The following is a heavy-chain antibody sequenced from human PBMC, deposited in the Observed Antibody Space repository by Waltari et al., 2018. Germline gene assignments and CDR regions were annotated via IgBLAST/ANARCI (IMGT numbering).Heavy chain of an antibody. CDR2: IYFSGST. D-gene: IGHD3-10*01. Sequence: QVRLQESGPGLVNPSETLSLTCTVSAASISSYYWSWIRRPPGKGLEWISYIYFSGSTSYNPSLKSRVAISGDTSKKQFSLRLSSVTAADTAVYYCARGDTSNWFASYFDFWGQGILVSVSS. CDR3: ARGDTSNWFASYFDF. CDR1: AASISSYY. J-gene: IGHJ4*02. V-gene: IGHV4-59*01.